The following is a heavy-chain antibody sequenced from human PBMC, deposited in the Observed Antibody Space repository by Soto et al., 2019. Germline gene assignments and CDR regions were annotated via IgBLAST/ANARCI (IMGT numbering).Heavy chain of an antibody. Sequence: ASVNASWKAAGDTFRCYSLRSPHQAPGQRLEWMGWINAGYGNTKSSQKFQDRVTISRDTSASTAYMELTSLRSEDTAVYYCARDTGDGTFEFWGQGTLVTVSS. CDR2: INAGYGNT. CDR1: GDTFRCYS. D-gene: IGHD7-27*01. CDR3: ARDTGDGTFEF. V-gene: IGHV1-3*01. J-gene: IGHJ4*02.